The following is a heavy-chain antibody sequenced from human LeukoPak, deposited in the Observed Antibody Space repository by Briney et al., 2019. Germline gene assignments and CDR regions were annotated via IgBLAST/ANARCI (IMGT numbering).Heavy chain of an antibody. CDR2: IYYSGST. CDR1: GGSISSSSYY. CDR3: ARDGVVVPADYYYYYMDV. D-gene: IGHD2-2*01. Sequence: PSETLSLTCTVSGGSISSSSYYWGWIPQPPGKGLKWMGGIYYSGSTYYNPSLKSRVTISVDTSKNQFSLKLSSVTAADTAVYYCARDGVVVPADYYYYYMDVWGKGTTVTVSS. J-gene: IGHJ6*03. V-gene: IGHV4-39*07.